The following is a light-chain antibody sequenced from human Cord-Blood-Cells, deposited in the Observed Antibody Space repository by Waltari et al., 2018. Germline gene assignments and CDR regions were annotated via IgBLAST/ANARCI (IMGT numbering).Light chain of an antibody. CDR3: QQSXGTPPLT. CDR2: AAS. CDR1: QSISSY. J-gene: IGKJ4*01. V-gene: IGKV1-39*01. Sequence: DIQMTQSPSSLSASVGDRVTITCRASQSISSYLNWYQQKPGKAPKLLIYAASSLQSGVPSRFSGSGSGTDFTLTISSLQPEDFATYYCQQSXGTPPLTFGGGTKVEXK.